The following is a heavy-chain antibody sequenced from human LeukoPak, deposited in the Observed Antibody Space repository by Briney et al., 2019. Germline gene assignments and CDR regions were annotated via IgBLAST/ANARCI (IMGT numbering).Heavy chain of an antibody. V-gene: IGHV3-7*01. CDR3: AREARGTRAAFDV. J-gene: IGHJ3*01. CDR1: GFTFSSYW. Sequence: GGPLRLSCADSGFTFSSYWMSWVRQAPGKGLEWAANIKEDGTHKYYVGSVRGRFTISRDNAKNSLYLQMNSLRAEDTAIYYCAREARGTRAAFDVWGQGTMVTVFS. D-gene: IGHD2-8*01. CDR2: IKEDGTHK.